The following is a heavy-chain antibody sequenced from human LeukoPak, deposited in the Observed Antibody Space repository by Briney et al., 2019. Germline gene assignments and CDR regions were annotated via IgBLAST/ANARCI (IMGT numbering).Heavy chain of an antibody. V-gene: IGHV1-69*01. CDR2: IIPFFGTA. Sequence: SVKVSCKASGGTFSSYAISWVRQAPGQGLEWMGGIIPFFGTANYAQKFQGRVTITADESTSTAYMELSSLRSEDTAVYYCARGRGGYSYGYEPPTDYWGQGTLVTVSS. J-gene: IGHJ4*02. CDR3: ARGRGGYSYGYEPPTDY. D-gene: IGHD5-18*01. CDR1: GGTFSSYA.